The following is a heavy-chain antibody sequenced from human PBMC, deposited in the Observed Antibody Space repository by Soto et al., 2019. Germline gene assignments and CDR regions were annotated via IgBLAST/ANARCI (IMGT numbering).Heavy chain of an antibody. V-gene: IGHV3-15*01. CDR3: TRVQAYYYYGMDV. CDR2: IKTKSDGGTT. Sequence: EVQLVESGGGLVKPGESLRLSCAASGFTFSRAWMSWVRQSPGKGLEWVGRIKTKSDGGTTDYAAPVKGRFTISRDDAEKTVYLQRNSLESDDTAVYYCTRVQAYYYYGMDVWGQGTTVTVSS. J-gene: IGHJ6*02. CDR1: GFTFSRAW. D-gene: IGHD1-1*01.